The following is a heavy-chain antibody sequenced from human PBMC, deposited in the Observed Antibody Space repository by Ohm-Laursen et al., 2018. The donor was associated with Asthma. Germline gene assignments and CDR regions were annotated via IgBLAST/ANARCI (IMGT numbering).Heavy chain of an antibody. CDR3: ARVSVFGVVIGRNAMDV. Sequence: EASVTPSCQPSGHTFITSCISWARQPPGHGLEWMGWISPNKGNTNYPQNLQGRVTMTTDTSTSTAYMELRSLRSDDTAVYYCARVSVFGVVIGRNAMDVWGQGTTVTVSS. V-gene: IGHV1-18*04. CDR2: ISPNKGNT. D-gene: IGHD3-3*01. CDR1: GHTFITSC. J-gene: IGHJ6*02.